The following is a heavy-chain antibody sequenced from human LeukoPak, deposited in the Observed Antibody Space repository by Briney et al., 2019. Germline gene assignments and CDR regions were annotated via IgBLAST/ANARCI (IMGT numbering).Heavy chain of an antibody. CDR2: IYPGDSDT. D-gene: IGHD3-10*01. V-gene: IGHV5-51*01. Sequence: GESLKISCKGSEYSFTSYWIGWVRQMPGKGLEWMGFIYPGDSDTRYSPSFQGQVTISADKSISTAYLQWSSLKASDTAMYYCARVLLSYYYGSGRVPYYYYYYMDVWGKGTTVTVSS. J-gene: IGHJ6*03. CDR1: EYSFTSYW. CDR3: ARVLLSYYYGSGRVPYYYYYYMDV.